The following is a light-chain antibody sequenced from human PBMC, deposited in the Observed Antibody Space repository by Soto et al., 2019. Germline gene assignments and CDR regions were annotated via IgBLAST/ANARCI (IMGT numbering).Light chain of an antibody. J-gene: IGKJ4*01. CDR1: QSVSSNS. CDR3: QQYGSSPLT. CDR2: GAS. Sequence: EIVLTQSPGTLSLSPGEGDTLSCRASQSVSSNSLAWYQQKPSQAPRLLIYGASTRATGIPDRFSGSGSGTDFTLTINRLEPEDCAVYYCQQYGSSPLTFGGGTKVEIK. V-gene: IGKV3-20*01.